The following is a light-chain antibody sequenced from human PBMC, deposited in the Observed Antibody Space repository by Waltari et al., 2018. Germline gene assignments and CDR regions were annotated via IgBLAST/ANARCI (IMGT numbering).Light chain of an antibody. J-gene: IGKJ1*01. CDR2: KAS. CDR1: QSISTW. Sequence: DIQMTQSPSTPSASVGDRVTITCRASQSISTWLAWYQQKPGKAPKLLIYKASSLESGVPSRFGGSGSGTEFTLTISSLQPDDFATYYCQQYKSYFRTFGQGTKVEIK. V-gene: IGKV1-5*03. CDR3: QQYKSYFRT.